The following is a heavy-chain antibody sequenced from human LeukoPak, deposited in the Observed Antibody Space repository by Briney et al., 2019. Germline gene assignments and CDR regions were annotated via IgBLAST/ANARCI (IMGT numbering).Heavy chain of an antibody. Sequence: PSETLSLTCAVYGGSFSGYYWSWIRQPPGKGLEWIGEINHSRSTNYNPSLKSRVTISVDTSKNQFSLKLSSVTAADTAVYYCARGGRWLQFRDWGQGTPVSPSS. CDR2: INHSRST. J-gene: IGHJ4*02. V-gene: IGHV4-34*01. CDR1: GGSFSGYY. CDR3: ARGGRWLQFRD. D-gene: IGHD5-24*01.